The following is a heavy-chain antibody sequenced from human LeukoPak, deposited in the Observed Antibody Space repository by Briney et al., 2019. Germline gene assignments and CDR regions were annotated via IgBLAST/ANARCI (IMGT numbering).Heavy chain of an antibody. CDR3: ARGEVVFDI. CDR1: GGSISSYY. Sequence: SETLSLTRTVSGGSISSYYWSWIRQPPGKGLEWIGYIYYSGSTNYNPSLKSRVTISVDTSKNQFSLKLSSVTAADTAVYNCARGEVVFDIWGQGTMVTVSS. V-gene: IGHV4-59*01. J-gene: IGHJ3*02. CDR2: IYYSGST. D-gene: IGHD6-6*01.